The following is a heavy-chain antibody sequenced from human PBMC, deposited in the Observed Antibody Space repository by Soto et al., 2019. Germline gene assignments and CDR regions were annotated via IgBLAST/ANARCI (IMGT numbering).Heavy chain of an antibody. Sequence: EVQLVESGGRLVQPGGSLRLSCAASGFVLSSYSMSWVRQAPGKGLEWVSYIGTGTRTRYYADSVKGRFTISRDNGKNSLFLQMNSLRAEDTALYYCARSYSYGFGYWGQGTLVTVSS. CDR2: IGTGTRTR. CDR3: ARSYSYGFGY. CDR1: GFVLSSYS. V-gene: IGHV3-48*01. J-gene: IGHJ4*02. D-gene: IGHD5-18*01.